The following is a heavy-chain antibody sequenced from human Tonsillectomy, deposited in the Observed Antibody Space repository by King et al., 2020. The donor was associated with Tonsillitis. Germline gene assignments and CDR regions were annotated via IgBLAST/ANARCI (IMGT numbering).Heavy chain of an antibody. CDR2: IKSKTDGGTT. Sequence: EVQLVESGGGLVKPGGSLRLSCAASGFTFSNAWMSWARQAPGKGLEWVGRIKSKTDGGTTDYAAPVKGRFTISRDDSKNTLYLQMNSLKTEDTAVYYCTTPPGGIVGATTGIVDYWGQGTLVTVSS. CDR3: TTPPGGIVGATTGIVDY. V-gene: IGHV3-15*01. D-gene: IGHD1-26*01. J-gene: IGHJ4*02. CDR1: GFTFSNAW.